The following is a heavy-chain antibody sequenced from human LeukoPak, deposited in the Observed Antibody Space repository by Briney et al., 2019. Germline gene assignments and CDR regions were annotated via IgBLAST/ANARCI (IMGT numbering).Heavy chain of an antibody. J-gene: IGHJ5*02. D-gene: IGHD5-18*01. Sequence: TGGSLRLSCAASGFTFTSYGISWVRQAPGQGLEWMGWISAYNGNTNYAQKLQGRVTMTTDTSTSTAYMELRSLRSDDTAVYYCARGPRGYSYGHTGYNWFDPWGQGTLVTVSS. V-gene: IGHV1-18*01. CDR2: ISAYNGNT. CDR1: GFTFTSYG. CDR3: ARGPRGYSYGHTGYNWFDP.